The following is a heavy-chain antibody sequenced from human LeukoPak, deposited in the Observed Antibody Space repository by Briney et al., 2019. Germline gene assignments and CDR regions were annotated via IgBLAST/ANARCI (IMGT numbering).Heavy chain of an antibody. Sequence: PGGSLRLSCAASGFTFSSYEMNWVRQAPGKGLEWVSYISSSGSTIYYADSVKGRFTISRDNAKNSLYLQMNSLRAEDTAVYYCARDQHSGGWYFSYYYYGMDVWGQGTTVTVSS. CDR2: ISSSGSTI. CDR1: GFTFSSYE. D-gene: IGHD6-19*01. J-gene: IGHJ6*02. CDR3: ARDQHSGGWYFSYYYYGMDV. V-gene: IGHV3-48*03.